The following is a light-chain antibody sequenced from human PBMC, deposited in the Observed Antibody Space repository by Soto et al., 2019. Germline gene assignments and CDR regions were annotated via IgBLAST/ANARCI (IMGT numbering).Light chain of an antibody. J-gene: IGLJ1*01. Sequence: QSVLTEPACVSGSPGQSITISCTGTSSDIGGYNFVSWYHQHPGKAPKLMIYEVSNRPSGVSDRFSGSKSGNTASLTISGLQAEDEADYYCSSFRSGTTLFGTGTKVTVL. CDR2: EVS. CDR1: SSDIGGYNF. V-gene: IGLV2-14*01. CDR3: SSFRSGTTL.